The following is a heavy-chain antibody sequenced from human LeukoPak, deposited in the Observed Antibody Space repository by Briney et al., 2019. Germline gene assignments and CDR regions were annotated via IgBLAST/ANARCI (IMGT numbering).Heavy chain of an antibody. V-gene: IGHV4-61*02. CDR1: GGSISSGSYY. Sequence: PSETLSLTCTVSGGSISSGSYYWSWIRQPAGKGLEWTGRIYTSGSTNYNPSLKSRVTISVDTSKNQFSLKLSSVTAADTAVYYCARDQGPDYDFWSGYYADRPYYYYMDVWGKGTTVTVSS. D-gene: IGHD3-3*01. J-gene: IGHJ6*03. CDR3: ARDQGPDYDFWSGYYADRPYYYYMDV. CDR2: IYTSGST.